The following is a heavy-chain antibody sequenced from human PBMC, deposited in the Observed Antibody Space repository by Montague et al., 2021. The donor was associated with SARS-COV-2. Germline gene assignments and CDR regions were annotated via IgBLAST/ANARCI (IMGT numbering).Heavy chain of an antibody. CDR2: IYYSGST. CDR1: GGSVSSGGYY. Sequence: SETLSLTCIVSGGSVSSGGYYWSWIRQPPGKGLEWIGYIYYSGSTNYNPSLKSRVTISVDTSKNQFSLKLSSVTAADTAVYYCARDPWRITIFGVVTRYGMDVWGQGTPVTVSS. V-gene: IGHV4-61*08. D-gene: IGHD3-3*01. J-gene: IGHJ6*02. CDR3: ARDPWRITIFGVVTRYGMDV.